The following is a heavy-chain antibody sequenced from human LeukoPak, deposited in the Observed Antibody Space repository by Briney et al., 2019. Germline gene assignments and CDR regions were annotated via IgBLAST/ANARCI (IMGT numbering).Heavy chain of an antibody. CDR3: ASGSYYFDY. J-gene: IGHJ4*02. D-gene: IGHD1-26*01. Sequence: SETLSLTCTVSGGSISRYYWSWIRQPPGKGLEWIGYIYYSGSTNYNPSLKSRVTISVDTSKNQFSLKLSSVTAADTAVYYCASGSYYFDYWGQGTLVTVSS. V-gene: IGHV4-59*08. CDR1: GGSISRYY. CDR2: IYYSGST.